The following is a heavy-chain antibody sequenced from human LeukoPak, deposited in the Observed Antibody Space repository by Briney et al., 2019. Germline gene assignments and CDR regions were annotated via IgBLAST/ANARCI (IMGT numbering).Heavy chain of an antibody. CDR2: ISGSDTTT. D-gene: IGHD3-22*01. CDR1: GFTFSVFE. J-gene: IGHJ4*02. CDR3: AREWLSGSETPFDY. V-gene: IGHV3-48*03. Sequence: PGGSLRLSYAASGFTFSVFEMNWVRQAPGKGLEWVSYISGSDTTTYYADSVKGRFTISRDNAKNSLFLQMNSLRAEDTAVYYCAREWLSGSETPFDYWGQGTLVTVSS.